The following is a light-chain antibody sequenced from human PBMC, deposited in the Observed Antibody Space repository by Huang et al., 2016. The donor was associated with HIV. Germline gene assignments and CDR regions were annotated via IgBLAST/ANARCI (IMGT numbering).Light chain of an antibody. V-gene: IGKV3-11*01. CDR1: QSVGVY. CDR2: EAS. CDR3: QQRTKWPPVLT. J-gene: IGKJ4*01. Sequence: EIVLTQSPATLSLSPGDRATLSCRASQSVGVYLAWYQQKPGKAPRLLIFEASNRATGIPDRFSGSGSGTDCTLTIDSLQPDDFAIYYCQQRTKWPPVLTFGGGTRVEIK.